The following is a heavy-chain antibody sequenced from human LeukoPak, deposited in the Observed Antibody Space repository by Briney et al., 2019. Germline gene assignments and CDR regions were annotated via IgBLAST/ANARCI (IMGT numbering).Heavy chain of an antibody. J-gene: IGHJ4*02. V-gene: IGHV3-23*01. Sequence: GGSLRLSCAASGFTFSSYAMTWVRQAPGKGLEWVSGISGSGDITNYADSVKGRFTISRDNSKNTLYLQTNSLRAEDTAVDYCAKDLVGNYGDYFDYWGQGTLVTVSS. CDR3: AKDLVGNYGDYFDY. CDR1: GFTFSSYA. D-gene: IGHD4-17*01. CDR2: ISGSGDIT.